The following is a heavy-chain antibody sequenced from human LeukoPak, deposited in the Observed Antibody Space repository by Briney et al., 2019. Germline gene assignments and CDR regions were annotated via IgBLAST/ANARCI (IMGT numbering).Heavy chain of an antibody. CDR3: ARGATSFDF. V-gene: IGHV4-59*01. J-gene: IGHJ4*02. Sequence: GSLRLSCAASGFTFSNYNMNWVRQPPGKGLEWIGYVYYSGSTNYNPSLRSRVTISVDMPKNQFSLKLTSVTAADTAVYYCARGATSFDFWGQGTLVTVSS. CDR1: GFTFSNYN. CDR2: VYYSGST.